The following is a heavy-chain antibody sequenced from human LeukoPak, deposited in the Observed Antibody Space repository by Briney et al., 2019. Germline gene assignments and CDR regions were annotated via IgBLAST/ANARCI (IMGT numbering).Heavy chain of an antibody. J-gene: IGHJ4*02. Sequence: PGGSLRLSCAASGFTVSSNYMSWVRQAPGKGLEWVSVIYSGGSTYYADSVKGRFTISRDNSKNTLYLQMNSLRAEDTAVYYCAKDKGYYYDSSGYYYFDYWGQGTLVTVSS. CDR3: AKDKGYYYDSSGYYYFDY. CDR1: GFTVSSNY. D-gene: IGHD3-22*01. V-gene: IGHV3-53*01. CDR2: IYSGGST.